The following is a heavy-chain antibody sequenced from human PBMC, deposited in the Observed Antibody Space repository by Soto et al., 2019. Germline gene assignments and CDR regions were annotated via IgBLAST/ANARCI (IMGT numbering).Heavy chain of an antibody. V-gene: IGHV1-2*02. D-gene: IGHD6-19*01. J-gene: IGHJ4*02. CDR1: GGTFSSYA. CDR3: ARVRTGYSSGWYVSEHGYFDY. CDR2: INPNSGGT. Sequence: ASVKVSCKASGGTFSSYAISWVRQAPGQGLEWMGWINPNSGGTNYAQKFQGRVTMPRHTSISTAYMELRRLRSDDSDVYYCARVRTGYSSGWYVSEHGYFDYWGQGPLIAVSS.